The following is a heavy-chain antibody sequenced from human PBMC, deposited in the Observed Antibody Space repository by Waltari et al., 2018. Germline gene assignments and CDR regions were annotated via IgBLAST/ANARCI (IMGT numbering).Heavy chain of an antibody. D-gene: IGHD3-10*01. J-gene: IGHJ5*02. V-gene: IGHV3-23*01. CDR2: VRRGGGET. CDR3: ARGAFGFT. Sequence: EVQLLESGGGLVQPGGSLRLSCAASGFSFSSFSMSWLRQTPGKGVELVSSVRRGGGETHDADSGRGRFTIARDDSKKTLALQMDSLRGDDTALYYCARGAFGFTCGQGTLVTVSS. CDR1: GFSFSSFS.